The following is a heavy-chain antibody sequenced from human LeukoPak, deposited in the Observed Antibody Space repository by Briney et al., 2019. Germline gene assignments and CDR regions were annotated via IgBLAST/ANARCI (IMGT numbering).Heavy chain of an antibody. Sequence: SETLSLTCTVSGGSISSYYWSWIRQPAGKGLEWIGRIYTSGSTNYNPSLKSRVTMSVDTSKNQFSLKLSSVTAADTAVYYCARGRRSNIVVVTAIRYYFDYWGQGTLVTVSS. CDR2: IYTSGST. CDR1: GGSISSYY. D-gene: IGHD2-21*02. CDR3: ARGRRSNIVVVTAIRYYFDY. V-gene: IGHV4-4*07. J-gene: IGHJ4*02.